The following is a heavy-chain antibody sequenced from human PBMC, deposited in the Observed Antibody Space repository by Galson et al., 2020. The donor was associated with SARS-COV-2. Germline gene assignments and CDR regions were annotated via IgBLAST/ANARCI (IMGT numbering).Heavy chain of an antibody. V-gene: IGHV3-23*01. Sequence: GESLKISCAVSGFTYSNHAMSWVRQSPGKGLEWVSAVSGSGDGTYYADSIKGRFTISRDNSKNTLLLQMKSLRVEDTALYYCVRDRQYDSSGLREFDYWGQGTQVTVSS. J-gene: IGHJ4*02. D-gene: IGHD3-22*01. CDR1: GFTYSNHA. CDR3: VRDRQYDSSGLREFDY. CDR2: VSGSGDGT.